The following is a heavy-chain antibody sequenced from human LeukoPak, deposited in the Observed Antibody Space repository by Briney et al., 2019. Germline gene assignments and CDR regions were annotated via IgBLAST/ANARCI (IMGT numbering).Heavy chain of an antibody. CDR2: INHSGST. CDR1: GGSISSYY. CDR3: ARDYYDSSGYVEPVNAFDI. V-gene: IGHV4-34*01. Sequence: SETLSLTCTVSGGSISSYYWSWIRQPPGKGLEWIGEINHSGSTNYNPSLKSRVTISVDTSKNQFSLKLSSVTAADMAVYYCARDYYDSSGYVEPVNAFDIWGQGTMVTVSS. D-gene: IGHD3-22*01. J-gene: IGHJ3*02.